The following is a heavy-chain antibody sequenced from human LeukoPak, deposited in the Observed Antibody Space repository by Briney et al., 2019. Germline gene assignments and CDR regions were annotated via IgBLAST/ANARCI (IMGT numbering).Heavy chain of an antibody. CDR3: ARYGFWSGYYGY. J-gene: IGHJ4*02. D-gene: IGHD3-3*01. CDR2: ISWNSGSI. Sequence: PGGSLRLSCAASGFTFDDYAMHWVRQAPGKGLEWVSGISWNSGSIGYADSVKGRFTISRDNAKNSLYLQMNSLRAEDTAVYYCARYGFWSGYYGYWGQGTLVTVSS. CDR1: GFTFDDYA. V-gene: IGHV3-9*01.